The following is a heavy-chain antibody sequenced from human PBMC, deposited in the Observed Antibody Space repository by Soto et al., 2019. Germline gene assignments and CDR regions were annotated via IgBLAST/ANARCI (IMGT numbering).Heavy chain of an antibody. J-gene: IGHJ4*02. Sequence: QVQLQESGPGLVTPSQTLSLTCTVSGDSISSGGYYWTWIRQHPGKGLEWIGYIYHSGSTYYNPSLRRRVTISVDTSETQFSLKLSSVTAADTAVYYCARGHYGSGSYSTFDYWGQGTLVTVSS. CDR3: ARGHYGSGSYSTFDY. V-gene: IGHV4-31*03. CDR1: GDSISSGGYY. D-gene: IGHD3-10*01. CDR2: IYHSGST.